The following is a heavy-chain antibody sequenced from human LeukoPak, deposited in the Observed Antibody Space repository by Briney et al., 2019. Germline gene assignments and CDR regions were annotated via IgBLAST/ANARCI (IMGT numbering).Heavy chain of an antibody. J-gene: IGHJ4*02. CDR2: ISAYNGNT. Sequence: ASVKVSCKASVYTFASYGISWVRQAPGQGLEWMGWISAYNGNTNYAQKLQGRVTMTTDTSTSTAYMELRSLRSDDTAVYYCARDRVSGAVRPTKQYSSRGTNFDYWGQGTLVTVSS. D-gene: IGHD6-13*01. CDR3: ARDRVSGAVRPTKQYSSRGTNFDY. V-gene: IGHV1-18*01. CDR1: VYTFASYG.